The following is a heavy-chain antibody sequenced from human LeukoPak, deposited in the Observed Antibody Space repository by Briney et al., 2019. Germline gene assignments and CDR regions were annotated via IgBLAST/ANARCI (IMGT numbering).Heavy chain of an antibody. CDR2: INHSGST. Sequence: SETLSLTCAVYGVSFSGYYWSWIRQPPGKGLEWVGEINHSGSTNYNASPKSRVTISVDTSKNQFSLRLSSVTAADTAVYYCAPRGDIEHSYGYGKWFDPWGQGTRVTVSS. J-gene: IGHJ5*02. V-gene: IGHV4-34*01. CDR3: APRGDIEHSYGYGKWFDP. D-gene: IGHD5-18*01. CDR1: GVSFSGYY.